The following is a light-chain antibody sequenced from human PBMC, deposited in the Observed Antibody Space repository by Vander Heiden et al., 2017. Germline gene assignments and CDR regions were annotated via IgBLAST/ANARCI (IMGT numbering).Light chain of an antibody. CDR3: ATRDDKLSGPT. CDR2: SNN. V-gene: IGLV1-47*02. J-gene: IGLJ2*01. Sequence: QSVLTQPPSAPGNPGQTATTPCSGSSSNLGPDHVNWYHLVPGTAPHSPLYSNNQRPSGVPDRFSGSKSGTSASLAISGLQSEDEAEYDCATRDDKLSGPTFGGGTRLTVL. CDR1: SSNLGPDH.